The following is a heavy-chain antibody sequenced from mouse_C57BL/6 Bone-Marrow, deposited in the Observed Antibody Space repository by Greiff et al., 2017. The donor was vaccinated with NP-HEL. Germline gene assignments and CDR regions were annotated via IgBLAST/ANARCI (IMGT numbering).Heavy chain of an antibody. CDR3: ANYTSNYYDY. CDR2: LYPGSGNT. D-gene: IGHD1-1*01. J-gene: IGHJ2*01. V-gene: IGHV1-84*01. Sequence: QVQLKESGPELVKPGASVKISCKASGYTFTDYYINWVKPRPGQGLEWIGWLYPGSGNTQYNEKFKGKATLTVDPSSSTAYMQLSSLHSEGTAVYICANYTSNYYDYWGQGTTLTVSS. CDR1: GYTFTDYY.